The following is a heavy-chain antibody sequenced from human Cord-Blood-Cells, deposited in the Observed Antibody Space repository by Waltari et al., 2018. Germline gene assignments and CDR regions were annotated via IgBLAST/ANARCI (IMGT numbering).Heavy chain of an antibody. Sequence: QVQLMQSGAEVKKPGASVKVSCKASGYTFTSYYMHWVRQAPGQGLEWMGIINPRGGSTSYAQKFQGRVTMTRDTSTSTVYMELSSLRSEDTAVYYCARGHGARIAAAGTGGIDYWGQGTLVTVSS. V-gene: IGHV1-46*01. CDR1: GYTFTSYY. J-gene: IGHJ4*02. CDR3: ARGHGARIAAAGTGGIDY. D-gene: IGHD6-13*01. CDR2: INPRGGST.